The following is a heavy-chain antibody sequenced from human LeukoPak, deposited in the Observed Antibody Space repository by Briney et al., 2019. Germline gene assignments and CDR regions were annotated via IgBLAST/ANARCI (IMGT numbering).Heavy chain of an antibody. CDR2: ISGSGRTI. J-gene: IGHJ4*02. V-gene: IGHV3-48*03. CDR1: GFTFSSFE. Sequence: GGSLRLSCAASGFTFSSFEMNWVRQGPGKGLVWVSYISGSGRTIYYADSVKGRFTISRDNAKNSLYLQMDSLRAEDTAVYYCARYSYGWGLGYWGQGTLVTVPS. D-gene: IGHD5-18*01. CDR3: ARYSYGWGLGY.